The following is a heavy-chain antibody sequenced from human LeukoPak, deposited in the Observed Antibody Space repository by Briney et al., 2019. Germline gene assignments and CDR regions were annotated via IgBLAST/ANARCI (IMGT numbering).Heavy chain of an antibody. Sequence: GESLKISCKGSGDSFTSYWIDWVRQMPGKGLEWMGVTYPGDSDTRYSPSFQGQVTISADKSISTAYLHWSSLKASDTAMYYCARQWGDCSSTSCYSASWGQGTLVTVSS. J-gene: IGHJ5*02. CDR1: GDSFTSYW. D-gene: IGHD2-2*01. V-gene: IGHV5-51*01. CDR2: TYPGDSDT. CDR3: ARQWGDCSSTSCYSAS.